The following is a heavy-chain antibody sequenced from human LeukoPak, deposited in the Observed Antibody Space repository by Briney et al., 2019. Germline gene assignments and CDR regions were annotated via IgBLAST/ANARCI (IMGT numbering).Heavy chain of an antibody. D-gene: IGHD5-24*01. Sequence: SETLSLTSAVYGGSFGGYYWSWIRQPPGKGLEWIGEINHSGSTNYNPSLKSRVTISVDTSKSQFSLKLSSVTAADTAVYYCARRQRWLHAPDYWGQGTLVTVSS. V-gene: IGHV4-34*01. CDR3: ARRQRWLHAPDY. J-gene: IGHJ4*02. CDR2: INHSGST. CDR1: GGSFGGYY.